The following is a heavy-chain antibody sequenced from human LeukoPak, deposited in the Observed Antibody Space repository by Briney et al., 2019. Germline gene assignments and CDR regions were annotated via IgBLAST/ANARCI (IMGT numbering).Heavy chain of an antibody. CDR1: GGSISSSSYY. V-gene: IGHV4-39*07. CDR2: IHHSGRT. J-gene: IGHJ5*02. CDR3: ARDHLANLASRLFDP. Sequence: SETLSLTCTVSGGSISSSSYYWGWIRQPPGRGLEWIGSIHHSGRTYYNPSLKSRVTISVDTSKNQFSLKLSSVTAADTAVYYCARDHLANLASRLFDPWGQGTLVTASS. D-gene: IGHD3-3*01.